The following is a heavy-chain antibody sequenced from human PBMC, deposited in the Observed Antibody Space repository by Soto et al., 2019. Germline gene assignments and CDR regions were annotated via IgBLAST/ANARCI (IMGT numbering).Heavy chain of an antibody. CDR3: AKVITTDISYWYGMDV. CDR2: ISGSGTS. V-gene: IGHV3-23*01. J-gene: IGHJ6*02. D-gene: IGHD2-8*02. Sequence: EVQLLESGGSLVQPGGSLRLSCAASGFTFSSYPMVWVPQAPGKGLESISSISGSGTSYYTDSVKGRFTISRDNSENTLYLQMNSLRAEDTAVYYCAKVITTDISYWYGMDVWGQGTTVTVSS. CDR1: GFTFSSYP.